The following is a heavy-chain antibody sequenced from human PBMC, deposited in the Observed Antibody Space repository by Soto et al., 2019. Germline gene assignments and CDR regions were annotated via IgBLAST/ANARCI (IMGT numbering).Heavy chain of an antibody. CDR1: GDSISSGGFH. Sequence: KASETLSLTCTVSGDSISSGGFHWSWIRQHPGKGLEWIGYIYYSGSTYYNPSLKSRVSISVDTSKNQLSLKLGSVTAADTAVYYCARSNIVVIPASLIFDYWGQGTLVTVSS. D-gene: IGHD2-2*01. V-gene: IGHV4-31*03. J-gene: IGHJ4*02. CDR3: ARSNIVVIPASLIFDY. CDR2: IYYSGST.